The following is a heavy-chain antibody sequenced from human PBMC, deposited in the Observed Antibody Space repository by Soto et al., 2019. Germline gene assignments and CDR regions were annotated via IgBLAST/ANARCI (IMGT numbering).Heavy chain of an antibody. J-gene: IGHJ6*03. CDR3: ARVDTVVVVAATPYYYYMDV. Sequence: SETLSLTCAVYSGSLTGYYWSWIRQPPGKGLEWIGEINHSGSTNYNPSLKSRVTISVDTSKNQFSLRLSSVTAADTAVYYCARVDTVVVVAATPYYYYMDVWGKGTTVTVSS. CDR1: SGSLTGYY. D-gene: IGHD2-15*01. V-gene: IGHV4-34*01. CDR2: INHSGST.